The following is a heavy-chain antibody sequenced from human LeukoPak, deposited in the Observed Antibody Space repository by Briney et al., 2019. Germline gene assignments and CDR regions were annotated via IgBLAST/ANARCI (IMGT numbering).Heavy chain of an antibody. V-gene: IGHV3-30-3*01. J-gene: IGHJ4*02. Sequence: GGSLRLSCAASGFTFSSYAMHWVRQAPGKGLEWVAVISYDGSNKYYADSVKGRFTISRDNSKNTLYLQMNSLRAEDTAVYYCANKGTQLWFDLDYWGQGTLVTVSS. CDR3: ANKGTQLWFDLDY. CDR1: GFTFSSYA. CDR2: ISYDGSNK. D-gene: IGHD5-18*01.